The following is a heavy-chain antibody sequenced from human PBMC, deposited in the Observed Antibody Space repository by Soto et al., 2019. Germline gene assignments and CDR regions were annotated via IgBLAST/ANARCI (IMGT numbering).Heavy chain of an antibody. D-gene: IGHD3-9*01. CDR1: GGSISYYY. CDR2: INYSGST. V-gene: IGHV4-59*08. J-gene: IGHJ4*02. Sequence: QVQLQESGPGLVKPSETLSLTCTVSGGSISYYYWSWIRQPPGKGLEWIGYINYSGSTNYNPSLKSRVSISIATSKNLFSLKLSSVSAADTAVYYCARQDDILTGVDYWGQGTLVTVSS. CDR3: ARQDDILTGVDY.